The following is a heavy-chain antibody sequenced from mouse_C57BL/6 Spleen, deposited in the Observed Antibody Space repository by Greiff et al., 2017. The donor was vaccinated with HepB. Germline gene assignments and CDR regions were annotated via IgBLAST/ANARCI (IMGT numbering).Heavy chain of an antibody. J-gene: IGHJ1*03. CDR3: ARNWDDWYFDV. CDR1: GFTFSDYG. V-gene: IGHV5-17*01. CDR2: ISSGSSTI. Sequence: VQLQQSGGGLVKPGGSLKLSCAASGFTFSDYGMHWVRQAPEKGLEWVAYISSGSSTIYYADTVKGRFTISRDNAKNTLFLQMTSLRSEDTAMYYCARNWDDWYFDVWGTGTTVTVSS. D-gene: IGHD4-1*01.